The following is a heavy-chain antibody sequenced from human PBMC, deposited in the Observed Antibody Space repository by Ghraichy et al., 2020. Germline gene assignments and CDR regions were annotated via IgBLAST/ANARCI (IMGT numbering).Heavy chain of an antibody. CDR1: GYTFTSYG. Sequence: ASVKVSCKASGYTFTSYGISWVRQAPGQGLEWMGWISAYNGNTNYAQKLQGRVTMTTDTSTSTAYMELRSLRSDDTAVYYCASYYDSSGYYQNFYYYGMDVWGQVSTVTVAS. D-gene: IGHD3-22*01. CDR2: ISAYNGNT. J-gene: IGHJ6*02. CDR3: ASYYDSSGYYQNFYYYGMDV. V-gene: IGHV1-18*01.